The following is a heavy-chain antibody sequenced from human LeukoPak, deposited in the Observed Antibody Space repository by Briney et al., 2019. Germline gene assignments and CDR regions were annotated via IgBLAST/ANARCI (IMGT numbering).Heavy chain of an antibody. V-gene: IGHV1-2*02. CDR2: INPNSDGT. J-gene: IGHJ4*02. CDR3: ARDRYYYDSSGYYPL. CDR1: GYTFTGYY. Sequence: ASVKVSCKASGYTFTGYYMHWVRQAPGQGLEWMGWINPNSDGTNYAQKFQGRVTMTRDTSISTAYMELSRLRSDDTAVYYCARDRYYYDSSGYYPLWGQGTLVTVSS. D-gene: IGHD3-22*01.